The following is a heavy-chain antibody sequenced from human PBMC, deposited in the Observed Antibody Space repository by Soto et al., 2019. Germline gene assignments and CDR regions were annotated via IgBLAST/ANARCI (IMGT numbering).Heavy chain of an antibody. J-gene: IGHJ6*02. CDR2: ISSSSSTI. D-gene: IGHD3-22*01. CDR1: AFAFWRYS. V-gene: IGHV3-48*02. CDR3: AREDKVTMIVVVITPGGMDV. Sequence: GALSLSCAASAFAFWRYSTYWVRQAPGKGPECVSYISSSSSTIYYADSVKGRFTISRDNAKNSLYLQMNSLRDEDTAVYYCAREDKVTMIVVVITPGGMDVWGQGTTVTVS.